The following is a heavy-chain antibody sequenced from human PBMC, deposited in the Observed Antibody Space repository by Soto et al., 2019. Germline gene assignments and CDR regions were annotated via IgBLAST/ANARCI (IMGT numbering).Heavy chain of an antibody. CDR2: INPSGGST. D-gene: IGHD6-6*01. CDR3: ARDTSIAARPSWFDP. CDR1: GYTFTSYY. Sequence: GASVKVSCKASGYTFTSYYMHWVRQAPGQGLEWMGIINPSGGSTSYAQKFQGRVTMTRDTSTSTVYMELSSLRSEDTAVYYCARDTSIAARPSWFDPWGQGTLVTVSS. J-gene: IGHJ5*02. V-gene: IGHV1-46*03.